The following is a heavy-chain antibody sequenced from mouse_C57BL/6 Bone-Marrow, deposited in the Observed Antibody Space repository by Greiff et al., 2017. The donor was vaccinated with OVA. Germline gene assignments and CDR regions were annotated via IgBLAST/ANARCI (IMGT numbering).Heavy chain of an antibody. CDR1: GFNIKNTY. J-gene: IGHJ4*01. CDR2: IDPANGNT. D-gene: IGHD1-1*01. CDR3: ARYYYGSSYVGYAMDY. Sequence: EVQLKESVAELVRPGASVKLSCTASGFNIKNTYMHWVKQRPEQGLEWIGRIDPANGNTKYAPKFQGKATITADTSSNTAYLQLSSLTSEDTAIYYCARYYYGSSYVGYAMDYWGQGTSVTVSS. V-gene: IGHV14-3*01.